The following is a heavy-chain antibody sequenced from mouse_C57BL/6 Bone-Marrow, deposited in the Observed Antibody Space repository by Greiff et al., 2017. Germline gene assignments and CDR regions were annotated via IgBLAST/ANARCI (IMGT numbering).Heavy chain of an antibody. Sequence: EVMLVESGGGLVKPGGSLKLSCAASGFTFSSYAMSWVRQTPEKRLEWVATISDGGSYTYYPDNVKGRFTISRDNAKNNLYLQMSRLKSEDTAMYYCARAAVVPFGYWGQGTTLTGSS. D-gene: IGHD1-1*02. J-gene: IGHJ2*01. CDR2: ISDGGSYT. V-gene: IGHV5-4*03. CDR1: GFTFSSYA. CDR3: ARAAVVPFGY.